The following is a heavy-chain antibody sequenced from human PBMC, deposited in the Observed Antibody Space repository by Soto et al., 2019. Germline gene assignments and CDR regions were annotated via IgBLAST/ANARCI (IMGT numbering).Heavy chain of an antibody. CDR3: AGERVEYCSSTSCSHFYYHGMDV. V-gene: IGHV4-4*07. Sequence: PSETLSLTCTVSGGSFSGSYWSWIRQPAGKRLEWIGRIYTSGTTNYNPSLQSRVSLSVDTSKNQFSLILSSVTAADTAVYYCAGERVEYCSSTSCSHFYYHGMDVWGQGTTVTVSS. J-gene: IGHJ6*02. D-gene: IGHD2-2*01. CDR1: GGSFSGSY. CDR2: IYTSGTT.